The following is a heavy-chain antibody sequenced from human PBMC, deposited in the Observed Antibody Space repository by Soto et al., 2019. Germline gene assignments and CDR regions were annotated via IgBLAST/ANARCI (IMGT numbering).Heavy chain of an antibody. Sequence: GGSLRLSCEASGFIFRTHWMTWVRQAPGKGLEWVANIKEDGSEENYVDSVKGRFAVSRDKDKNSLYLQLNSLRVEDTAVYYCARDRLSVPVASSGYLSHWFDPWGQGTLVTVSS. V-gene: IGHV3-7*01. J-gene: IGHJ5*02. CDR2: IKEDGSEE. CDR3: ARDRLSVPVASSGYLSHWFDP. D-gene: IGHD3-22*01. CDR1: GFIFRTHW.